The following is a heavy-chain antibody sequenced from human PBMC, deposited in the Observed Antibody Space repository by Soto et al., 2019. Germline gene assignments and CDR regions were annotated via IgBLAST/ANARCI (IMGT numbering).Heavy chain of an antibody. CDR2: INAGNGNT. V-gene: IGHV1-3*01. Sequence: ASVKVSCMASGYTFTSYAMHWVRQAPGQRLEWMGWINAGNGNTKYSQKFQGRVTITRDTSASTAYMELSSLRSEDTAVYYCASPGVYYDSSGYYYDLDAFDIWGQGTMVTVSS. J-gene: IGHJ3*02. CDR3: ASPGVYYDSSGYYYDLDAFDI. D-gene: IGHD3-22*01. CDR1: GYTFTSYA.